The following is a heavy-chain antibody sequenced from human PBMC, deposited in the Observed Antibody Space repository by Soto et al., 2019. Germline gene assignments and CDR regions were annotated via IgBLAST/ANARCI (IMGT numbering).Heavy chain of an antibody. D-gene: IGHD2-15*01. CDR2: ISYDGSNK. Sequence: GSLRLSCAASGFTFSSYAMHWVRQAPGKGLEWVAVISYDGSNKYYADSVKGRFTISRDNSKNTLYLQMNSLRAEDTAVYYCARERLSGAYYYYYGMDVWGQGTTVTVS. CDR1: GFTFSSYA. CDR3: ARERLSGAYYYYYGMDV. V-gene: IGHV3-30-3*01. J-gene: IGHJ6*02.